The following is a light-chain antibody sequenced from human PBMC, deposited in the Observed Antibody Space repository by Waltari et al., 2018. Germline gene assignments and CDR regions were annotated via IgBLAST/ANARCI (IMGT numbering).Light chain of an antibody. CDR3: QQYGSSLWT. CDR1: QSVSSSY. J-gene: IGKJ1*01. V-gene: IGKV3-20*01. Sequence: EIELTQSPGTLSLSEGERVTIYCRASQSVSSSYLAWYQQKPGQSPRLLIYGASSMATGIPDRFSGSGSGTDFTLTISRLEPEDFAVYYCQQYGSSLWTFVQGTKVEIK. CDR2: GAS.